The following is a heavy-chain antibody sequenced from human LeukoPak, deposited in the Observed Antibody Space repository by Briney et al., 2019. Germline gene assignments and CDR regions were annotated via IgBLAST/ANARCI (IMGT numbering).Heavy chain of an antibody. CDR3: AELGITMIGGV. Sequence: GGSLRLSCAASGFTFDDYGMSWVRQAPGKGLEWVSGINWNGASTGYADSVKGRFTISRDNAKNSLYLQMNSLRAEDTAVYYCAELGITMIGGVWGKGTTVTISS. D-gene: IGHD3-10*02. V-gene: IGHV3-20*04. CDR2: INWNGAST. CDR1: GFTFDDYG. J-gene: IGHJ6*04.